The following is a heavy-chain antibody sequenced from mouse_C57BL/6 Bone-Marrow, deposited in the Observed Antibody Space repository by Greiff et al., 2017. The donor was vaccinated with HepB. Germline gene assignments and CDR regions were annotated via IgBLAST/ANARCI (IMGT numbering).Heavy chain of an antibody. CDR3: ARNYYGSCYLFAY. V-gene: IGHV1-59*01. J-gene: IGHJ3*01. CDR1: GYTFTSYW. CDR2: IDPSDSYT. Sequence: VQLQQPGAELVRPGTSVKLSCKASGYTFTSYWMHWVKQRPGQGLEWIGVIDPSDSYTNYNQKFKGKATLTVDTSSSTAYMQLSSLTSEDSAVYYCARNYYGSCYLFAYWGQGTLVTVSA. D-gene: IGHD1-1*01.